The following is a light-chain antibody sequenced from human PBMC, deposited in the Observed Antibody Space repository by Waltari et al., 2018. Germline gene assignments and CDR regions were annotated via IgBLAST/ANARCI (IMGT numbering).Light chain of an antibody. CDR3: QQYDNLPLT. Sequence: DIQMTQSPSSLSASVGDRVTITCQASQDIIIYLNWYQQKPGKAPKLLINDASNLEAGVPSRFSGSGSGTHFSFTINSLQPEDIATYYCQQYDNLPLTFGGGTKVEIK. J-gene: IGKJ4*01. CDR1: QDIIIY. V-gene: IGKV1-33*01. CDR2: DAS.